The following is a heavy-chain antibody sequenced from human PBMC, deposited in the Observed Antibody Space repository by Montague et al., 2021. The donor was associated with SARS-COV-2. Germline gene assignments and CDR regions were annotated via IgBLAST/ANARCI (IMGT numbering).Heavy chain of an antibody. Sequence: SLRLSCAASGLSVGNSNMHWVRQAPGKGLEWVAVFSFVGSNRYYADSVKGRFTISRDDSENKLHLQMNSLRPEDTAVYYCANWENRGQGTLVIVSS. CDR3: ANWEN. D-gene: IGHD1-26*01. CDR1: GLSVGNSN. V-gene: IGHV3-30*18. J-gene: IGHJ4*02. CDR2: FSFVGSNR.